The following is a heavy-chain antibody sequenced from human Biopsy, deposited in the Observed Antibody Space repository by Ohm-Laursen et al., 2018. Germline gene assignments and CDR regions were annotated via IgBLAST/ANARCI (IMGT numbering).Heavy chain of an antibody. CDR3: ARGRGGLAPLDD. CDR1: GFSISINY. J-gene: IGHJ4*02. Sequence: SLRLSCAASGFSISINYMSWVRQAPGKGLEWISVSNNGGSTYHADSVKDRFTISRDNSNNAVFLQMNSLRAEDTAVYYCARGRGGLAPLDDWGPGTLVTVSS. CDR2: SNNGGST. V-gene: IGHV3-66*01.